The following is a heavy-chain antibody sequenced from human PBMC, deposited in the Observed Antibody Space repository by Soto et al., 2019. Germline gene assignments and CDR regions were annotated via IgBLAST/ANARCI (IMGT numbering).Heavy chain of an antibody. CDR3: ATGTGSGHYYYYYGMDV. CDR1: GNTFTRNG. Sequence: QVQLVQSGAEVKKPGASVKVSCKASGNTFTRNGITWVRQAPGQGLEWMGWISGYNGNTNYAQSVQGRITMTTDTPTSTAYMELRSLRSDDTAVYYCATGTGSGHYYYYYGMDVWGQGTTVTVSS. CDR2: ISGYNGNT. V-gene: IGHV1-18*01. J-gene: IGHJ6*02. D-gene: IGHD2-15*01.